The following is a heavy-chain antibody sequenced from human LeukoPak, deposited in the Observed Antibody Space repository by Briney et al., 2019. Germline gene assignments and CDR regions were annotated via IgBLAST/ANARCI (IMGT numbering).Heavy chain of an antibody. V-gene: IGHV4-59*01. CDR2: IYYSGST. CDR3: ARSNPIAAAGRFDY. CDR1: GGSISSYY. J-gene: IGHJ4*02. D-gene: IGHD6-13*01. Sequence: SETLSLTCTVSGGSISSYYWSWIRQPPGEGLEWIGYIYYSGSTNYNLSLKSRVTISVDTSKNQFSLKLSSVTAADTAVYYCARSNPIAAAGRFDYWAREPWSPSPQ.